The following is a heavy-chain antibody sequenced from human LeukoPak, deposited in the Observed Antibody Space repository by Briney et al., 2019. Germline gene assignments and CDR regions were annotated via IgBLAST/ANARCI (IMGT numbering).Heavy chain of an antibody. J-gene: IGHJ6*02. CDR2: ISGSGGST. D-gene: IGHD3-10*01. CDR1: GFTFSSYA. Sequence: PGGSLRLSCAASGFTFSSYAMSWVRQAPGKGLEWVSAISGSGGSTYYADSVKGRFTISRDNSKNTLYLQMNSLRAEDTAVYYCARDYKLLWFGEQTSSNYYYYGMDVWGQGTTVTVSS. CDR3: ARDYKLLWFGEQTSSNYYYYGMDV. V-gene: IGHV3-23*01.